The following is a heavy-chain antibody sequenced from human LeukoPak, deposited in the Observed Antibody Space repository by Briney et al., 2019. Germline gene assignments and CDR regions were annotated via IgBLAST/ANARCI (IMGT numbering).Heavy chain of an antibody. J-gene: IGHJ4*02. V-gene: IGHV3-23*01. CDR1: GFTFSSYG. Sequence: GGTLRLSCAASGFTFSSYGMSWVRQAPGKGLEWVSAISGSGGSTYYADSVKGRFTISRDNSKNTLYLQMNSLRAEDTAVYYCARSYIAVAGTELDYWGQGTLVTVSS. CDR2: ISGSGGST. CDR3: ARSYIAVAGTELDY. D-gene: IGHD6-19*01.